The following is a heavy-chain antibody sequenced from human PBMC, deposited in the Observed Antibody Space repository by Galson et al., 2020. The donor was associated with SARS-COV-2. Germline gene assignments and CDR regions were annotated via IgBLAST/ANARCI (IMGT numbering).Heavy chain of an antibody. CDR3: ARYSCGCNSESAFDI. J-gene: IGHJ3*02. CDR2: IYYSRIT. Sequence: SETLSLTCTLSAGSISSSSYYWGRILQPPGKGLDWIRSIYYSRITYYNPSLKSRVTITVDTSKNQFTLKLSSLTAADTAVYYCARYSCGCNSESAFDIWGQGTMVAVSS. CDR1: AGSISSSSYY. D-gene: IGHD6-19*01. V-gene: IGHV4-39*01.